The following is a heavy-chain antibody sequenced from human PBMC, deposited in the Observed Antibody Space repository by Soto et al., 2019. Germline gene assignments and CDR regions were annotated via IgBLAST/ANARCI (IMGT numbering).Heavy chain of an antibody. Sequence: QVQLLESGPGLVKPSQTLSLICNVSGASISSGGYYWSWIRQRPGGGLEWLGFIYYSGISHYNPSLKRRATISVDTSKNQFSLKLISVTAADTAVYYCARTEWIQLWFDDWGQGALVTVS. CDR1: GASISSGGYY. J-gene: IGHJ4*02. CDR3: ARTEWIQLWFDD. CDR2: IYYSGIS. D-gene: IGHD5-18*01. V-gene: IGHV4-31*03.